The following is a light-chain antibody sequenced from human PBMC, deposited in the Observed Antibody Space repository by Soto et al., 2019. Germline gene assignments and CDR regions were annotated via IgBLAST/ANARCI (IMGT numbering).Light chain of an antibody. J-gene: IGKJ3*01. V-gene: IGKV3-20*01. CDR1: QSVSNNY. CDR2: GAS. Sequence: EIVLTQSPGTLSLSPVEIATLSCRASQSVSNNYLAWYQQKPGQAPRLLIYGASNRATGIPDRFSGSGSGTDSTLTISSLQPEDFATYYCQQSYTSPFTFGPGTTVDIK. CDR3: QQSYTSPFT.